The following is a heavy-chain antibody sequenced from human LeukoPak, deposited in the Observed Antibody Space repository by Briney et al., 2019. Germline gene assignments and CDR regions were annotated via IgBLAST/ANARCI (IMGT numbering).Heavy chain of an antibody. J-gene: IGHJ4*02. CDR2: IIPIFGTA. CDR1: GGTFSSYA. CDR3: ARVPPSGYDYRSAFDY. D-gene: IGHD5-12*01. V-gene: IGHV1-69*13. Sequence: SVKVSCKASGGTFSSYAISWVRQAPGQGLGWMGGIIPIFGTANYAQKFQGRVTITADESTSTAYMELSSLRSEDTAVYYCARVPPSGYDYRSAFDYWGQGTLVTVSS.